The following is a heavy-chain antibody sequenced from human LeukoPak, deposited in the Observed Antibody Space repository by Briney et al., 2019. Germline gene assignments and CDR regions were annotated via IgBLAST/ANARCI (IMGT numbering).Heavy chain of an antibody. CDR1: GFTFSSYS. V-gene: IGHV3-21*01. J-gene: IGHJ4*02. CDR2: ISSSSSYI. CDR3: ARDFVDTAMEDYFDY. D-gene: IGHD5-18*01. Sequence: KPGGSLRLSCAASGFTFSSYSMNWVRQAPGKGLEWVSSISSSSSYIYYADSVKGRFTISRDNAKNSLYLQMNSLRAEDTAVYYCARDFVDTAMEDYFDYWGQGTLVTVSS.